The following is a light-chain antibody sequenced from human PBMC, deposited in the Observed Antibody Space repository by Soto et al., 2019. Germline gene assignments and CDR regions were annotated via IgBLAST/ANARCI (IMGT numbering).Light chain of an antibody. CDR2: GVR. Sequence: QSALTQPTSVSGSPGQSITISCTGNSNDIGSYDYVSWYQQHPGKAPRLLIHGVRNRPSGISSRFSGSKSGNTASLTISGLQAEDEADYYCCSYAGSYTRVFGGGTKLTVL. CDR3: CSYAGSYTRV. J-gene: IGLJ3*02. CDR1: SNDIGSYDY. V-gene: IGLV2-14*01.